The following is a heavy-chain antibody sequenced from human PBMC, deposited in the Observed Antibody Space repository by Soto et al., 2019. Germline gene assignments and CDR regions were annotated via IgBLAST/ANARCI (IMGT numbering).Heavy chain of an antibody. D-gene: IGHD3-10*01. V-gene: IGHV1-58*01. CDR1: GFTFTSSA. CDR3: AADRYYGSGSYLGPDYYYYGMDV. CDR2: IVVGSGNT. Sequence: SVKVSCKASGFTFTSSAVQWVRQARGQRLEWIGWIVVGSGNTNYAQKYQERVTITRDMSTSTAYIELSSLRSEDTAVYYCAADRYYGSGSYLGPDYYYYGMDVWGQGTTVTVS. J-gene: IGHJ6*02.